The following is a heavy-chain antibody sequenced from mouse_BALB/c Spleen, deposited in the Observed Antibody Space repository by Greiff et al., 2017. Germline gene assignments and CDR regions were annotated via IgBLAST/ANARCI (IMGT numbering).Heavy chain of an antibody. CDR2: IDPANGNT. Sequence: EVKLVESGAELVKPGASVKLSCTASGFNIKDTYMHWVKQRPEQGLEWIGRIDPANGNTKYDPKFQGKATITADTSSNTAYLQLSSLTSEDTAVYYCARGNHPFAMDYWGQGTSVTVSS. CDR1: GFNIKDTY. D-gene: IGHD2-1*01. J-gene: IGHJ4*01. CDR3: ARGNHPFAMDY. V-gene: IGHV14-3*02.